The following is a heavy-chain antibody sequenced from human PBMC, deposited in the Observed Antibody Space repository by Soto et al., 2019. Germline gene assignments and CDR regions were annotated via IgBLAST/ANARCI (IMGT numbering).Heavy chain of an antibody. CDR1: GFTFSSYE. CDR2: ISSSGSTI. J-gene: IGHJ6*02. CDR3: ARRGGSVTTWGYHYYYGMDV. Sequence: EGSLRLSCAASGFTFSSYEMNWVRQAPGKGLEWVSYISSSGSTIYYADSVKGRFTISRDNAKNSLYLQMNSLRAEDTAVYYCARRGGSVTTWGYHYYYGMDVWGQGTTVTVS. V-gene: IGHV3-48*03. D-gene: IGHD4-17*01.